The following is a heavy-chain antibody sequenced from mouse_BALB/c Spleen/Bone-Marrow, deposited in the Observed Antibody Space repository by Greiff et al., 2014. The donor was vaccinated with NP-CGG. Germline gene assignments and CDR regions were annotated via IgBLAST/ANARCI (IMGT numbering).Heavy chain of an antibody. D-gene: IGHD2-3*01. V-gene: IGHV1-37*01. CDR3: GRWGDGYYYAMDY. CDR2: INPFNGDT. Sequence: EVQLQQSGPDLVKPGASVKLSCKASGYSFTGYFLNWVRQSHGKSLEWIGRINPFNGDTFYNQKFKGKATLTVDKSSTTAHMELLSLTSEDSAVYYCGRWGDGYYYAMDYWGQGTSATVSS. CDR1: GYSFTGYF. J-gene: IGHJ4*01.